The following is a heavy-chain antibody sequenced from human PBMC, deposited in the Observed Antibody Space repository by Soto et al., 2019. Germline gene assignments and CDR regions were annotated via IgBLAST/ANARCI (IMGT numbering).Heavy chain of an antibody. CDR2: ISYDGSNK. J-gene: IGHJ4*02. V-gene: IGHV3-30*18. CDR1: GFTFSSYG. CDR3: AKDLVGDVSLRD. Sequence: QVQLVESGGGVVQPGRSLRLSCAASGFTFSSYGMHWVRQAPGKGLEWVAVISYDGSNKYYADSVKGRFTISRDTSKNTLYLQMNSLRAEDTAVYYWAKDLVGDVSLRDWGQGTLVTVSS. D-gene: IGHD3-10*01.